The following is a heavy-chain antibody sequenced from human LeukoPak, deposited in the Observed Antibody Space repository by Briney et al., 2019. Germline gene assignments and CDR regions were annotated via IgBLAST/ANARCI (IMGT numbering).Heavy chain of an antibody. CDR2: IYYSGST. V-gene: IGHV4-59*08. CDR1: GGSISSYY. Sequence: SETLSLTCTVSGGSISSYYWSWIRQPPGKGLEWIGYIYYSGSTNYNPSLKSRVTISVDASKNQSSLKLSSVTAADTAVYYCARAGCSGGSCYPDPYYFDYWGQGTLVTVSS. J-gene: IGHJ4*02. D-gene: IGHD2-15*01. CDR3: ARAGCSGGSCYPDPYYFDY.